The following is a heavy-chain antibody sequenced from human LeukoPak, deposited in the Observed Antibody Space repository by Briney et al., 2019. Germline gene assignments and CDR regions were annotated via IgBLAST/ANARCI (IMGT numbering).Heavy chain of an antibody. CDR1: GGSISSSSYY. V-gene: IGHV4-39*01. J-gene: IGHJ4*02. Sequence: PSETLSLTYTVSGGSISSSSYYWGWIRQPPGKGLEWIGSIYYSGSTYYNPSLKSRVTISVDTSKNQFSLKLSSVTAADTAVYYCARGETMIVVVIQYFDYWGQGTLVTVSS. D-gene: IGHD3-22*01. CDR3: ARGETMIVVVIQYFDY. CDR2: IYYSGST.